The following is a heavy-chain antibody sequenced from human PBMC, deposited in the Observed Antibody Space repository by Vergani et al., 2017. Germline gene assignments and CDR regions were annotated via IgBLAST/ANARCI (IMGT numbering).Heavy chain of an antibody. Sequence: QVQLVQSGADVKKPGASVKVSCKASGYTFTDYYMHWVRQAPGQGLEWMGWISPNSGGTNYAHKFQGRVTMTRDTFISTAYMELNRLRSDDTAVYYCARGDDCSGGTCYLRAFDYWGQGTLVTVSS. CDR1: GYTFTDYY. CDR2: ISPNSGGT. J-gene: IGHJ4*02. V-gene: IGHV1-2*07. CDR3: ARGDDCSGGTCYLRAFDY. D-gene: IGHD2-15*01.